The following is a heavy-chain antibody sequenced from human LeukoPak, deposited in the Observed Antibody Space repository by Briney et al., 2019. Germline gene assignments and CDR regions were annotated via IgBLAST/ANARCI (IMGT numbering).Heavy chain of an antibody. D-gene: IGHD6-25*01. Sequence: PSETLSLTCTVSGGSISSYYWSWIRQPPGKGLEWIGYIHYSGSTNYNPSLKSRVTISVDTSKNQFSLKLSSVTAADTAVYYCARFPPPATFDPRGQGTLVTVSS. CDR3: ARFPPPATFDP. CDR1: GGSISSYY. CDR2: IHYSGST. J-gene: IGHJ5*02. V-gene: IGHV4-59*08.